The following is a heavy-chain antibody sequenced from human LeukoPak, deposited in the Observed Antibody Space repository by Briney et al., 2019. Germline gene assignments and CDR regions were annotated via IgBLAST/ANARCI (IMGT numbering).Heavy chain of an antibody. CDR3: ARHYSSTSFGT. J-gene: IGHJ5*02. CDR2: IYTSGST. CDR1: GGSISSYY. V-gene: IGHV4-4*09. Sequence: SETLSLTCTVSGGSISSYYWSWIRQPPGKGLEWIGYIYTSGSTNYNPSLKSRVTISVDTSKNQLSLKLSSVTAADTAVYYCARHYSSTSFGTWGQGTLVTVSS. D-gene: IGHD2-2*01.